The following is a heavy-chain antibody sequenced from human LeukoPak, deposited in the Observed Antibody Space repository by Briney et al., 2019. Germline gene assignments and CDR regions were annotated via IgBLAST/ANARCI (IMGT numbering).Heavy chain of an antibody. D-gene: IGHD1-26*01. Sequence: ASVKVSCKASGYTFTGYYMHWVRQAPGQGLEWMGWINPNSGGTNYAQKFQGRVTMTRDTSISTAYMELSRLRSDDTAVYYCARGPSISWDREYYFDYWGQGTLVTVSS. J-gene: IGHJ4*02. CDR3: ARGPSISWDREYYFDY. CDR2: INPNSGGT. CDR1: GYTFTGYY. V-gene: IGHV1-2*02.